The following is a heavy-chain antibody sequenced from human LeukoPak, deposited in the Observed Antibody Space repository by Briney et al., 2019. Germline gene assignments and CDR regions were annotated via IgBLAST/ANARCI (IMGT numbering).Heavy chain of an antibody. CDR2: LNAGNGNT. CDR3: ARDLGQDCSGGSCYYHYYYGMDV. V-gene: IGHV1-3*01. D-gene: IGHD2-15*01. CDR1: GYTFTSYA. J-gene: IGHJ6*02. Sequence: ASVKVSCKASGYTFTSYAMHWVRQAPGQRLEWMGWLNAGNGNTKYSQKFQGRVTMTTDTSTSTAYMELRSLRSDDTAVYYCARDLGQDCSGGSCYYHYYYGMDVWGQGTTVTVSS.